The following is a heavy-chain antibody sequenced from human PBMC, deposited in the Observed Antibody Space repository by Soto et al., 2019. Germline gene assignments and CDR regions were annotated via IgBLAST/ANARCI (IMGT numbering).Heavy chain of an antibody. CDR3: ARDRWEQAPPRYYYGMDV. V-gene: IGHV3-30*04. J-gene: IGHJ6*02. Sequence: GGSLRLSCAVSGGTFKRHAINWVRQAPGKGLEWVAVISFDGKNKYYGDSVEGRFTVSRENFNNTVYLQMNSLRGEDTAVYFCARDRWEQAPPRYYYGMDVWGQGTTVTVSS. D-gene: IGHD1-26*01. CDR1: GGTFKRHA. CDR2: ISFDGKNK.